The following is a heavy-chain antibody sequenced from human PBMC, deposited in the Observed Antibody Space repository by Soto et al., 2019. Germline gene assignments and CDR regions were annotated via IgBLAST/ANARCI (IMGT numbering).Heavy chain of an antibody. D-gene: IGHD1-1*01. Sequence: QLQLQESGPGLVKPSETLSLTCTVSGGSISSSSYYWGWIRQPPGKGLEWIGSIYYSGSTYYNPSLKSRVTISVDTSKNQFSLKLSSVTAADTAVYYCASQKELERIDYWGQGTLVTVSS. J-gene: IGHJ4*02. V-gene: IGHV4-39*01. CDR3: ASQKELERIDY. CDR2: IYYSGST. CDR1: GGSISSSSYY.